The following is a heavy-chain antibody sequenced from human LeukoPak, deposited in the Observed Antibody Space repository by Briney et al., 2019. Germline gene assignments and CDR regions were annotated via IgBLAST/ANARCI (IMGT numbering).Heavy chain of an antibody. CDR3: ARSPDIGTVDF. J-gene: IGHJ4*02. CDR1: GFTFSSFW. V-gene: IGHV3-7*01. Sequence: GGSLRLSCVAPGFTFSSFWMSWVRQTPGKGLEGVANIDKGGSATYYVGFVEGRFTISRDNTKNSLYLQMNSLRAEDTAVYYCARSPDIGTVDFWGQGALVTVSS. D-gene: IGHD1-1*01. CDR2: IDKGGSAT.